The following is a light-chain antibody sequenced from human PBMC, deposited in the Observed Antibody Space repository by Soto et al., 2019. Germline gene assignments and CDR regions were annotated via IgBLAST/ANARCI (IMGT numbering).Light chain of an antibody. J-gene: IGLJ1*01. CDR2: EVT. CDR3: CSYTSSTTYV. V-gene: IGLV2-14*01. CDR1: SSDVGGYNF. Sequence: LTQPASVSGSPGQSITISCTGTSSDVGGYNFVSWYQQRPGKAPKFMIFEVTNRPSGISDRFSGSKSGNTASLTISGLQAEDEADYYCCSYTSSTTYVFGTGTRSPS.